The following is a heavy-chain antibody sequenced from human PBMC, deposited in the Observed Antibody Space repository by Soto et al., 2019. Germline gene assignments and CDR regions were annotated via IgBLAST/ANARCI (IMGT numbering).Heavy chain of an antibody. V-gene: IGHV4-31*02. CDR3: ARDLWVEPELYYYGMDY. CDR1: GGSISSGGYY. J-gene: IGHJ4*02. Sequence: PSETLSLTCTVSGGSISSGGYYWSWIRQHPGKGLEWIGYIYYSGSTYYNPSLKSRVTISVDTSKNQFSLRLTSVTAADTAVYYCARDLWVEPELYYYGMDYWGQGTLVTVSS. D-gene: IGHD5-12*01. CDR2: IYYSGST.